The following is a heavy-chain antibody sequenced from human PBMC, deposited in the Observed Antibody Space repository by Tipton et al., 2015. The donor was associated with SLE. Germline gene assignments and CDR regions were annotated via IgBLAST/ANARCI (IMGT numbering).Heavy chain of an antibody. CDR3: ARRGYCIRY. D-gene: IGHD2-15*01. CDR2: IDHSGST. J-gene: IGHJ1*01. Sequence: TLSLTCTVSGGSISGYYWSWIRQPPGKGLEWIGEIDHSGSTNYNPSLKSRVTISVDTSKNQFSLKLSSVTAADTAVYYCARRGYCIRYWGQGTLVTVSS. CDR1: GGSISGYY. V-gene: IGHV4-34*01.